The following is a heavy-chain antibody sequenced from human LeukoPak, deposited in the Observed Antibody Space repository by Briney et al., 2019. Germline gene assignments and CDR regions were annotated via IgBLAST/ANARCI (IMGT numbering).Heavy chain of an antibody. J-gene: IGHJ4*02. CDR2: IKDDGSMT. D-gene: IGHD6-19*01. Sequence: GRSLRLSCAASGFTFSNYWMHWVRQVPGKGLVWVSRIKDDGSMTDYADSVKGRFTISRDNDKNTLYLRMDSLRAEDTAVYYCARVSSGEQWLAFDYWGQGTLVTVFS. CDR1: GFTFSNYW. V-gene: IGHV3-74*01. CDR3: ARVSSGEQWLAFDY.